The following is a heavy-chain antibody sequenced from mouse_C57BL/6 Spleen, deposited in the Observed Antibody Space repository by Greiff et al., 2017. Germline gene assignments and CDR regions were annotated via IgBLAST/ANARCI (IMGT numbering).Heavy chain of an antibody. Sequence: EVQRVESGRGLVKPGGSLKLSCAASGFTFSSSAMSWVRQTPEKRLEWVATISDGGGYTYYPDNVKGRFTISRDNAKNNLYLQMRQLKSDDTAMYYCSLLDRNYAMDYWGQGTSVTVSS. CDR2: ISDGGGYT. J-gene: IGHJ4*01. V-gene: IGHV5-4*01. CDR1: GFTFSSSA. CDR3: SLLDRNYAMDY. D-gene: IGHD3-3*01.